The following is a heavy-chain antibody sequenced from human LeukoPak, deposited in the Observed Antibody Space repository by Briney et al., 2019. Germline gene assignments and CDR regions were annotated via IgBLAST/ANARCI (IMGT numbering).Heavy chain of an antibody. CDR2: ISGRSSHV. V-gene: IGHV3-21*01. CDR3: GRAFPPLRTSSAGDL. CDR1: GFSFSDYD. D-gene: IGHD3-16*01. J-gene: IGHJ1*01. Sequence: PGGSLRLSCSASGFSFSDYDMNWVRQAPGKGLEWVSAISGRSSHVYHGESVKGRFTISRDNAKNSLYLQLDSLGVEDTAVYYCGRAFPPLRTSSAGDLWGQGTLVTVSS.